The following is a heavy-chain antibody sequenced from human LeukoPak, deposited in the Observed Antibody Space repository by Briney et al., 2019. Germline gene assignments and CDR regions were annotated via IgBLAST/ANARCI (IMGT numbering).Heavy chain of an antibody. D-gene: IGHD3-10*01. CDR3: AKDFGELLWGYFQH. V-gene: IGHV3-23*01. CDR2: ISGSGDNT. J-gene: IGHJ1*01. CDR1: GFSFSSYA. Sequence: PGGSLRLSCAASGFSFSSYAMSWVRQAPGKGLEWVSSISGSGDNTYYAGSVKGRFTISRDNSKNTLYLQMDSLRAEDTAVYYCAKDFGELLWGYFQHWGQGTLVTVSS.